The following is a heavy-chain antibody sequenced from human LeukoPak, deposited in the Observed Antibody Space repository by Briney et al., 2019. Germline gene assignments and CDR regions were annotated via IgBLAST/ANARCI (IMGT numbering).Heavy chain of an antibody. CDR1: GFTFSSYG. V-gene: IGHV3-21*01. Sequence: GGSLRLSCVASGFTFSSYGMNWVRQAPGKGLEWVSSIGTSGSYIYYTDSVKGRFTISRDNAKNSLYLQMNSLRAEDTAVYYCAKEGGVYSTPYYMDVWGKGTTVTVSS. J-gene: IGHJ6*03. CDR3: AKEGGVYSTPYYMDV. D-gene: IGHD1-26*01. CDR2: IGTSGSYI.